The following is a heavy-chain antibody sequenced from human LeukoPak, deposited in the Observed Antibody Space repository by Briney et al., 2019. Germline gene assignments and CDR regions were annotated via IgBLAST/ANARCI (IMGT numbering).Heavy chain of an antibody. J-gene: IGHJ6*03. V-gene: IGHV3-7*01. Sequence: GGSLRLSCAASGFTFSSYWMSWARKAQGKGLEWVANIKQDGSEKYYVDSVKGRFTISRDNAKNSLCLQMNSLRAEDTAVYYCARGHYYYYMDVWGKGTTVTVSS. CDR2: IKQDGSEK. CDR1: GFTFSSYW. CDR3: ARGHYYYYMDV.